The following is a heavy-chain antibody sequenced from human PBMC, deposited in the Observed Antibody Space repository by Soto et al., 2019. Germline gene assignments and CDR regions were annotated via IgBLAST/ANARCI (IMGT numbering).Heavy chain of an antibody. CDR1: GGSISSGGYY. CDR3: ARVPPYLSRYSGYDRGDYFDY. D-gene: IGHD5-12*01. Sequence: QVQLQESGPGLVKPSQTLSLTCTVSGGSISSGGYYWSWIRQHPGKGLEWIGYIYYSGSTYYNPSLKSRVTISVDTSKNQFSLELSSVTAADTAVYYCARVPPYLSRYSGYDRGDYFDYWGQGTLVTVSS. J-gene: IGHJ4*02. CDR2: IYYSGST. V-gene: IGHV4-31*03.